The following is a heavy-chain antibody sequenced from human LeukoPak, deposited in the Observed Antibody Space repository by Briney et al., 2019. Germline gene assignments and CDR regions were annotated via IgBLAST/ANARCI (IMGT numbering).Heavy chain of an antibody. Sequence: GGSLRLSCAASGFTFSSYWMSWVRQAPGKGLEWVGRIKSKTDGGTTDYAAPVKGRFTISRDDSKNTLYLQMNSLKTEDTAVYYCTAGGVATINGFDIWGQGTMVTVSS. CDR3: TAGGVATINGFDI. V-gene: IGHV3-15*01. J-gene: IGHJ3*02. D-gene: IGHD5-12*01. CDR2: IKSKTDGGTT. CDR1: GFTFSSYW.